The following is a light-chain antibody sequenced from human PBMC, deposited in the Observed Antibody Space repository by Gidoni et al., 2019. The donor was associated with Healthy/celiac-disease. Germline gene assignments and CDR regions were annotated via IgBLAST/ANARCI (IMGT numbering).Light chain of an antibody. V-gene: IGKV1-33*01. CDR2: VSS. CDR1: QDISNY. J-gene: IGKJ5*01. CDR3: QQYDNHPRLT. Sequence: MTQSPSSLSASVGDRVTITCQASQDISNYLNWYQQKPGKAPKLLIYVSSKLETGVPTRFSGSGSGTDFTFTISSLQPEDIATYYCQQYDNHPRLTFGQGTRLEIK.